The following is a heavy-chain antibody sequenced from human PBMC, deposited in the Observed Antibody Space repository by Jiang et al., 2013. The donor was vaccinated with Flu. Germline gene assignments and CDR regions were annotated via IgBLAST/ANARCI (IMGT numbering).Heavy chain of an antibody. J-gene: IGHJ4*02. CDR2: IHYTGNT. Sequence: GLVKPLETLSLTCSVSGGSINSYYWNWIRQPPGKGLEWVGYIHYTGNTDYTSSLKSRVTISADTSKNQFSLKLSSVTAADTAVYYCARARAPEIAANYFDSWGQGTLVTVSS. V-gene: IGHV4-59*01. D-gene: IGHD6-13*01. CDR1: GGSINSYY. CDR3: ARARAPEIAANYFDS.